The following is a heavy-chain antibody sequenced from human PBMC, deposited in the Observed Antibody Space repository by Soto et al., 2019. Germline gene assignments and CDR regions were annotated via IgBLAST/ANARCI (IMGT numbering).Heavy chain of an antibody. CDR3: AKVSHHIVVVTALHLGMDV. J-gene: IGHJ6*02. CDR2: ISYDGSNK. D-gene: IGHD2-21*02. CDR1: GFTFSSYG. Sequence: QVQLVESGGGVVQPGRSLRLSCAASGFTFSSYGMHWVRQAPGKGLEWVAVISYDGSNKYYADSVKGRFTISRDNSKNTLYLQMNSLRAEDTAVYYCAKVSHHIVVVTALHLGMDVWGQGTTVTVSS. V-gene: IGHV3-30*18.